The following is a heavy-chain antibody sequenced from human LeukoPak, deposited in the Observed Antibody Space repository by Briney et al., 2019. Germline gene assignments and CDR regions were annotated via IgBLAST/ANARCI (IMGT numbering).Heavy chain of an antibody. D-gene: IGHD6-19*01. J-gene: IGHJ4*02. CDR2: IYYSGST. CDR1: GGSISSYY. V-gene: IGHV4-59*01. Sequence: PSETLSLTCTVSGGSISSYYWNWIRQPPGKGLEWIGYIYYSGSTNYNPSLKSRVTISVDTSKNQFSLKLSSVTAADSAVYYCARDQGSGWYDYWGQGTLVTVSS. CDR3: ARDQGSGWYDY.